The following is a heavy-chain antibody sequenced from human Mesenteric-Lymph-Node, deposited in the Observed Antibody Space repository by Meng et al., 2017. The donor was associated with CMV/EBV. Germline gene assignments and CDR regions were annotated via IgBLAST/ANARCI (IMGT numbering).Heavy chain of an antibody. CDR1: GYTFSRYA. CDR2: INIVEDKT. J-gene: IGHJ4*02. V-gene: IGHV1-3*04. D-gene: IGHD3-16*01. Sequence: QVQLVQSGAELKKHGASVKVSCKASGYTFSRYAMHWVRQAPGQRLEWMGWINIVEDKTKTSQNFQGRVTLTRDTSANTAYMELSSLRSDDTAVYYCARTNNWGFDYWGQGTLVTVSS. CDR3: ARTNNWGFDY.